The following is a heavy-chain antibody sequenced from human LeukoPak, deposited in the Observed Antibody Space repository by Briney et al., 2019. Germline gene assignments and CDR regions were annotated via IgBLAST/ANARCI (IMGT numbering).Heavy chain of an antibody. J-gene: IGHJ4*02. CDR2: IYPGDSDT. D-gene: IGHD3-22*01. CDR1: GYSFTSYW. Sequence: GESLKISCQGSGYSFTSYWIGWVRQMPGKGPEWMGIIYPGDSDTRYSPSFQGQVTISADKSITTAYLQWSSLKASDTAIYYCARQLGVNTFDYWGQGTLVTVSS. CDR3: ARQLGVNTFDY. V-gene: IGHV5-51*01.